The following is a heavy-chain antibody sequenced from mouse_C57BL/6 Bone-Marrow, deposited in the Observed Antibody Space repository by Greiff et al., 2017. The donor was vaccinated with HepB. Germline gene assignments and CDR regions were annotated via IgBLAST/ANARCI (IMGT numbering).Heavy chain of an antibody. CDR2: IDPSDSYT. V-gene: IGHV1-50*01. CDR3: ARGTTVVAIDY. Sequence: QVQLQQPGAELVKPGASVKLSCKASGYTFTSYWMQWVKQRPGQGLEWIGEIDPSDSYTNYNQTFKGKATLTVDTSSSTAYMQLSSLTSEDSAVYYCARGTTVVAIDYGGQGTTLTVSS. J-gene: IGHJ2*01. CDR1: GYTFTSYW. D-gene: IGHD1-1*01.